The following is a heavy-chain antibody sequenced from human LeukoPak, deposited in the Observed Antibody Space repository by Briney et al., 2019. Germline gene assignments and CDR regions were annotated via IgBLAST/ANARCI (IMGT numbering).Heavy chain of an antibody. J-gene: IGHJ6*04. V-gene: IGHV4-38-2*01. D-gene: IGHD2-15*01. CDR1: GYSISSGYY. Sequence: PSETLSLTCAVSGYSISSGYYWGWIRQPPGKGLEWIGSIYHSGSTYYNPSLKSRVTISVDTSKIQFSLKLSSVTAADTAVYYCAGTYCSGGSCSSELYYYYGMDVWGKGTTVTASS. CDR3: AGTYCSGGSCSSELYYYYGMDV. CDR2: IYHSGST.